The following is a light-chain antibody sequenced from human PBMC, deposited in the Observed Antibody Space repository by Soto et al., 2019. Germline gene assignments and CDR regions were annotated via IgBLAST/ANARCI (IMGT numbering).Light chain of an antibody. CDR2: DVS. CDR1: SSDVGGYNY. J-gene: IGLJ1*01. CDR3: SSYSSRNTHV. Sequence: QSALTQPASVSGSPGQSSTISCTGTSSDVGGYNYVSWYLQHPGKAPKLMIYDVSNRPSGVSNRFSGSKSGNTASLTISGLQAEDEADYYCSSYSSRNTHVFGTGTKVTVL. V-gene: IGLV2-14*03.